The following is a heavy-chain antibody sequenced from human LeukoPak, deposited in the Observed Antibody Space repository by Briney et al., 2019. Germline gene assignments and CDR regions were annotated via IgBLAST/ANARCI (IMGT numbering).Heavy chain of an antibody. CDR2: IYHSGST. D-gene: IGHD6-19*01. CDR1: GYSIRSGYY. Sequence: SETLSLTCAVSGYSIRSGYYWGWIRQPAGKGLEWIGSIYHSGSTYYNPSLKSRDTISVDTSRNQFSLKLSSVTAADTAVYYCARRLAVSGDWYFDLWGRGTLVTVSA. CDR3: ARRLAVSGDWYFDL. V-gene: IGHV4-38-2*01. J-gene: IGHJ2*01.